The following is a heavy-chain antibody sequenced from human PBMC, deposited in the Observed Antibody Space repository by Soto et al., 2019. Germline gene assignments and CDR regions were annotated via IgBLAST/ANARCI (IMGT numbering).Heavy chain of an antibody. CDR3: ARGRLFDP. J-gene: IGHJ5*02. V-gene: IGHV1-69*10. CDR1: GGTFNTYG. CDR2: IVPVFNIT. D-gene: IGHD5-12*01. Sequence: SVKVSCKALGGTFNTYGITWMRQAPGQGLEWVGGIVPVFNITTYAQKLQGRLTITADRATNTAYMELGSLTAEDTAVYFCARGRLFDPWGQGTLVTVSS.